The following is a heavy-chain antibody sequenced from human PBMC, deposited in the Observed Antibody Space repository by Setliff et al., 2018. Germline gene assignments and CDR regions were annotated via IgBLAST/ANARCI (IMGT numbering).Heavy chain of an antibody. CDR3: VRWGLPYGIDA. Sequence: GGSLRLSCAASGFTFSTFWMGWVRQAPGKGREWVAHIKPDGSSKYYVDSVKGRFTISRDNAKDSLYLQMYSLRAGDTAVYYCVRWGLPYGIDAWGQGTLVTVSS. J-gene: IGHJ4*02. CDR2: IKPDGSSK. CDR1: GFTFSTFW. V-gene: IGHV3-7*01. D-gene: IGHD3-16*01.